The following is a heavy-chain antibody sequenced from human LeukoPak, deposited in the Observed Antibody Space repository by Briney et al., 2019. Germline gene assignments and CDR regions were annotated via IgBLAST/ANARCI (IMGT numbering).Heavy chain of an antibody. V-gene: IGHV4-59*12. CDR3: ARDPSPRTESY. J-gene: IGHJ4*02. CDR2: IYYSGST. D-gene: IGHD3/OR15-3a*01. Sequence: PSETLSLTCTVSGGSISSYYWSWIRQPPGKGLEWIGYIYYSGSTNYNPSLKSRVTISVDTSKNQFSLKLSSVTAADTAVYYCARDPSPRTESYWGQGTLVTVSS. CDR1: GGSISSYY.